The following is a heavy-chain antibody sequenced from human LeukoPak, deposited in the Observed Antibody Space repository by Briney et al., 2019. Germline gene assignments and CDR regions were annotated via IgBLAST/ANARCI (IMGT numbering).Heavy chain of an antibody. Sequence: ASVKVSCKASGYTFTGYYIHWVRQAPGQGLEWMGRINPNSGGTNSAQKFQGRVTMTWDTSVNTAYLDLGSLRSDDTAVYYCARLDGTGRSQIMIDYWGQGTLVTVSS. V-gene: IGHV1-2*06. CDR3: ARLDGTGRSQIMIDY. CDR2: INPNSGGT. CDR1: GYTFTGYY. D-gene: IGHD1-14*01. J-gene: IGHJ4*02.